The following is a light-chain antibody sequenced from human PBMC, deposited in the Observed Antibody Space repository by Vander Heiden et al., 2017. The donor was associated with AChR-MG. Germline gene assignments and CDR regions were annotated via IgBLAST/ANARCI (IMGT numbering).Light chain of an antibody. CDR3: HQAYDSRYT. V-gene: IGKV3-20*01. CDR2: GAT. CDR1: QRVSSAY. J-gene: IGKJ2*01. Sequence: EVVLTQSPGTLSLSPGDTATLFCRASQRVSSAYFAWYQQKAGQAPRLLIYGATIRVPGTPDRFNGSGSGTHFSLTIGRLEPEDFAVYYCHQAYDSRYTFGQGTKLEI.